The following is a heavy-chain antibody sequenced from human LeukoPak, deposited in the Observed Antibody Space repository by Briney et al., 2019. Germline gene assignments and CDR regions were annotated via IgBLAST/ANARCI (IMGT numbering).Heavy chain of an antibody. CDR2: ISSSGSI. CDR3: ARVGRGDHTWGSYSCDH. CDR1: GDSFSSYD. D-gene: IGHD3-16*01. V-gene: IGHV4-59*01. Sequence: SETLSLTCTVSVSGDSFSSYDWSWLRQPPGKGLEWIGYISSSGSISYNTSLKSRVTISVDTSKNQFSLKLSSVTAADTAVYYCARVGRGDHTWGSYSCDHWGQGTLVSVSS. J-gene: IGHJ1*01.